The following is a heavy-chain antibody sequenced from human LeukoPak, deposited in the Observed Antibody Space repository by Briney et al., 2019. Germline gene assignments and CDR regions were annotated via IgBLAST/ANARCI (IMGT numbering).Heavy chain of an antibody. CDR2: TNPNNDGT. J-gene: IGHJ4*02. V-gene: IGHV1-2*02. D-gene: IGHD4-23*01. Sequence: GASVKVSCKASGYTSTGYYMHWVRQAPGQGLEWMGWTNPNNDGTKYAAKKFQGRVTMTRDTSISTAYMELSSLGSDDTAVYYCARVFFYGGNSVPFDYWGQGTLVTVSS. CDR3: ARVFFYGGNSVPFDY. CDR1: GYTSTGYY.